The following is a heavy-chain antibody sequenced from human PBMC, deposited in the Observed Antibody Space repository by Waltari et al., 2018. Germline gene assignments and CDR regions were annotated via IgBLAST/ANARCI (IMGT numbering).Heavy chain of an antibody. V-gene: IGHV4-39*07. J-gene: IGHJ4*02. CDR3: ARGYYDFWSGYYDY. Sequence: QLQLQESGPGLVKPSETLSLTCTVSGGSISSSSYYWGWIRQPPGKGLEWIGSISYSGSTYYNPSLNSRVTISVDTSKNQFSLKLSSVTAADTAVYYCARGYYDFWSGYYDYWGQGTLVTVSS. D-gene: IGHD3-3*01. CDR2: ISYSGST. CDR1: GGSISSSSYY.